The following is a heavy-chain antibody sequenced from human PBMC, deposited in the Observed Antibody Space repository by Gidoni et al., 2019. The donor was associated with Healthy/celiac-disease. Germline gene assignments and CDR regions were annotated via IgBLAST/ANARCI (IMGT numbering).Heavy chain of an antibody. CDR3: AKDRGNLTPYYFDY. CDR1: GFTLCSFA. D-gene: IGHD3-16*01. Sequence: GHQLETAGALVQPAGSPCVSCAASGFTLCSFAVRWVRQARGRGLEGVAAISGSGGSTDYADYVKRWLTISRDNSKNTLYLQKNSLRAEDTAVYYWAKDRGNLTPYYFDYWGQGTLVTVSS. V-gene: IGHV3-23*01. CDR2: ISGSGGST. J-gene: IGHJ4*02.